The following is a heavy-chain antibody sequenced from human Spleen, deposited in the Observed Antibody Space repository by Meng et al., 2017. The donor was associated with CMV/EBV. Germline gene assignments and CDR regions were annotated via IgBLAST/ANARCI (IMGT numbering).Heavy chain of an antibody. J-gene: IGHJ6*02. CDR1: GFTFSNYA. CDR2: VSGNGAAT. CDR3: ARVFLKGGYMDV. V-gene: IGHV3-23*01. Sequence: GGSLRLSCAASGFTFSNYAMHWVRQAPGKGLEWISAVSGNGAATNFADSVKGRFTISRDNSKNTLYLQMNSLRAEDTAMYYSARVFLKGGYMDVWGQGTTVTVSS. D-gene: IGHD3-22*01.